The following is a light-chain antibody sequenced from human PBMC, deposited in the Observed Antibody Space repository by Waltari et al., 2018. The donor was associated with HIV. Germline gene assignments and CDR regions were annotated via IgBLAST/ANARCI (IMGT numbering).Light chain of an antibody. CDR3: QQRRAWPIT. Sequence: LVLTQSQATLSSSVVEWATVSCRASQSVFTYLASYHQRPGQPPRLLIYAASIRAHGIPPRFSASGSGTDFNLTISGLESEDFGLYFCQQRRAWPITFGQGTKVEIK. CDR1: QSVFTY. V-gene: IGKV3-11*01. J-gene: IGKJ2*01. CDR2: AAS.